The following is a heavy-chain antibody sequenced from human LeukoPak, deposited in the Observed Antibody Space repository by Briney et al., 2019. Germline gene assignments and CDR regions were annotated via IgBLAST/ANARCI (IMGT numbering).Heavy chain of an antibody. CDR1: GFTFSSYA. D-gene: IGHD5-18*01. Sequence: GGSLRLSCAASGFTFSSYAMSWVRQAPGKGLEWVSAISGSGGSTYYADSVKGRFTISRDNAKNSLYLQMNSLRDEDTAVYYCARVFGYREGRGFYPFDYGGRGPLVTVSS. CDR2: ISGSGGST. J-gene: IGHJ4*02. V-gene: IGHV3-23*01. CDR3: ARVFGYREGRGFYPFDY.